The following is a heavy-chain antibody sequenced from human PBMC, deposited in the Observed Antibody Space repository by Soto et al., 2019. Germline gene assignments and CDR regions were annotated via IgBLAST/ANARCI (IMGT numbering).Heavy chain of an antibody. V-gene: IGHV3-23*01. D-gene: IGHD6-19*01. CDR3: AKDTSPYSSGYDFDY. Sequence: EVQLLESGGGLVQPGGSLRLSCAASGFTFSSYAMSWVRQAPGKGLEWVSAISGSGGSTYYADSVKGRFTISRDNSKNTLYLQMNSLRAEDTAVYCCAKDTSPYSSGYDFDYWGQGTLVTVSS. J-gene: IGHJ4*02. CDR1: GFTFSSYA. CDR2: ISGSGGST.